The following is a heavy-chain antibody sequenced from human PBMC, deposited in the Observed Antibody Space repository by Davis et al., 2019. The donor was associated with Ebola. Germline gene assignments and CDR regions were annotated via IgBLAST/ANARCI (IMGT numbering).Heavy chain of an antibody. V-gene: IGHV3-21*01. Sequence: GESLKISCAASGFTFSGHSMNWVRQAPGKGLEWVSSITSGNSIYYADSLKGRFTISRVNAKNSLYLQLNSLRPEDTALYYCARAPAGRWQWPGTACDYWGQGTLVTVSS. CDR1: GFTFSGHS. CDR2: ITSGNSI. CDR3: ARAPAGRWQWPGTACDY. D-gene: IGHD6-19*01. J-gene: IGHJ4*02.